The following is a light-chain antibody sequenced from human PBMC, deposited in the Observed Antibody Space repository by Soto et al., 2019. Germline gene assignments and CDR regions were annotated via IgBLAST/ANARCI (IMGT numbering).Light chain of an antibody. Sequence: DIQMTQSPSSLSASVGDRVTITCRASQSIRSYLNWYQQKPGEAPKILIYAASTLQSGVPSRFSGRGSGPDFSLTISSLQPEDFATYYCQQYNSYSGTFGQGTKVEIK. CDR2: AAS. J-gene: IGKJ1*01. CDR1: QSIRSY. V-gene: IGKV1-39*01. CDR3: QQYNSYSGT.